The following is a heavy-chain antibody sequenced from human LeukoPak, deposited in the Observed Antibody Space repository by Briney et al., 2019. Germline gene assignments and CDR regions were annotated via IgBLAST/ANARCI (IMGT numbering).Heavy chain of an antibody. CDR2: ISDTGNT. CDR3: AKDSGTLPPTVSPDY. CDR1: GFTLSSYA. V-gene: IGHV3-23*01. J-gene: IGHJ4*02. D-gene: IGHD4-17*01. Sequence: GGSLRLSCAASGFTLSSYAMSWVRQAPGKGLEWVSAISDTGNTYHADSVKGRFTISRDNSKNTLYLQMNSLRAEDTAVYYCAKDSGTLPPTVSPDYWGQGTLVTVSS.